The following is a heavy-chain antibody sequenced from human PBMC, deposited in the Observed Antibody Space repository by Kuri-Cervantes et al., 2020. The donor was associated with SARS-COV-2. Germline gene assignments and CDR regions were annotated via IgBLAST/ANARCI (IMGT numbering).Heavy chain of an antibody. CDR1: GFTFSSYW. J-gene: IGHJ4*02. D-gene: IGHD4-11*01. CDR3: ARDSMTTRDFDY. CDR2: INSDGSDA. V-gene: IGHV3-74*01. Sequence: GESLKISCAASGFTFSSYWMHWVRQAPGKGLVWVSRINSDGSDAIFADSVKGRFTISRDNAKNMLYLYMNSLRADDTAVYYCARDSMTTRDFDYWGQGTLVTVSS.